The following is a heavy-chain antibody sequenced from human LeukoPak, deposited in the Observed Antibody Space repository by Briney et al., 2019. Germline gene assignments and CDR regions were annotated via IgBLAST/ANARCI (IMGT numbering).Heavy chain of an antibody. D-gene: IGHD4-11*01. J-gene: IGHJ4*02. V-gene: IGHV3-21*01. CDR3: ARDNWSYSNYYFDY. Sequence: GGSLRLSCAASGFTFSSYSMNWVRQAPGKGLEWVSSISSSSSYIYYGDSVKGRFTISRDNAKNSLYLQMNSLRAEDTAVYYCARDNWSYSNYYFDYWGQGILVTVSS. CDR2: ISSSSSYI. CDR1: GFTFSSYS.